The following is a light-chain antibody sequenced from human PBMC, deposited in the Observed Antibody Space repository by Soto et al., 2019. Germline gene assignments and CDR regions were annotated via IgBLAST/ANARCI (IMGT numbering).Light chain of an antibody. CDR3: QQYYNIPRT. CDR1: QTFFYSYNNKNY. Sequence: DIVMTQCTEPLQMSLDEMATINCKSSQTFFYSYNNKNYLAWYQQKSGQAPRLLIYWASTLECGVPDRFSGSGSGTDFTLTISSLQPEDVAIYYCQQYYNIPRTFGRGTKVDIK. CDR2: WAS. J-gene: IGKJ1*01. V-gene: IGKV4-1*01.